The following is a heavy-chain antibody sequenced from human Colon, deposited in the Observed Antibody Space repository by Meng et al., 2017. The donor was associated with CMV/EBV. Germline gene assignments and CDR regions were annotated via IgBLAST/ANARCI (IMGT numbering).Heavy chain of an antibody. CDR1: GFIFSSYG. Sequence: GGSLRLSCAGSGFIFSSYGMHWVRQAPGKGLEWVAVIGYDGRSDSYADSVRGRFTITRDNSKNTVYLQMRSLRAEDTAVYYCAKDLPYSSGQYDGIDIWGQGTMVTVSS. CDR3: AKDLPYSSGQYDGIDI. V-gene: IGHV3-33*06. D-gene: IGHD6-19*01. J-gene: IGHJ3*02. CDR2: IGYDGRSD.